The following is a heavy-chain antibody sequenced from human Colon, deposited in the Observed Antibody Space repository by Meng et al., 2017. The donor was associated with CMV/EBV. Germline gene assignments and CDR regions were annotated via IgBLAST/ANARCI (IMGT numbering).Heavy chain of an antibody. D-gene: IGHD3-3*01. Sequence: ASVKVSCKASGGTLSRYPISWVRQAPGQGLEWMGWISAYNGKTKYEEKLQDRVTMTTDTSTSTAYMELRTLRSDDTAVYYCARGSSSTMFGDYYYGMDVWGQGTTVTVSS. CDR1: GGTLSRYP. CDR2: ISAYNGKT. V-gene: IGHV1-18*01. J-gene: IGHJ6*02. CDR3: ARGSSSTMFGDYYYGMDV.